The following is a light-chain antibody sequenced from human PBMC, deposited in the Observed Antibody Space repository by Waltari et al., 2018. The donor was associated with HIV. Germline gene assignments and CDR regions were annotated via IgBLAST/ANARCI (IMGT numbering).Light chain of an antibody. V-gene: IGLV1-51*01. CDR1: SSNIGNNY. CDR2: DNN. J-gene: IGLJ2*01. Sequence: QSVLTQPPSVSAAPGQKVTISCSGSSSNIGNNYVSWYQQLPGTAPKLLIYDNNNGPSGIPDRVSGSKSGTSATLGITGLQSGDEADYYCGTWDSSLSVVFGGGTKLTVL. CDR3: GTWDSSLSVV.